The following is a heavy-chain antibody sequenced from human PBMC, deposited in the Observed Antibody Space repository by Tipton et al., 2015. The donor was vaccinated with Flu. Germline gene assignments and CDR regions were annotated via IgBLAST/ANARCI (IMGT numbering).Heavy chain of an antibody. V-gene: IGHV4-38-2*02. CDR1: GDSIRSAYY. CDR2: IYHSGTT. Sequence: TLSLTCTVSGDSIRSAYYWGWVRRPPGKGLEWIGTIYHSGTTYYNPSLKGRLTISVDTSKNQFSLRLSSVTAADTAVYYCARHTGDSVRGVIDYWGQGTLVTVSS. J-gene: IGHJ4*02. D-gene: IGHD3-10*02. CDR3: ARHTGDSVRGVIDY.